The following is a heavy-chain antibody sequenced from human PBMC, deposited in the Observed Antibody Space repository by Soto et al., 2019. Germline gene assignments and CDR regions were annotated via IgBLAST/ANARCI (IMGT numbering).Heavy chain of an antibody. D-gene: IGHD2-15*01. V-gene: IGHV3-30*18. CDR2: ISYDGSNK. CDR3: AKGRARLGYCSGGSCDPMDV. CDR1: GFTFSSYG. Sequence: GGSLRLSCAASGFTFSSYGMHWVRQAPGKGLEWLAVISYDGSNKYYADSVKGRFTISRDNSKNTLYLQTNSLRAEDTAVYYCAKGRARLGYCSGGSCDPMDVWGQGTTVTVSS. J-gene: IGHJ6*02.